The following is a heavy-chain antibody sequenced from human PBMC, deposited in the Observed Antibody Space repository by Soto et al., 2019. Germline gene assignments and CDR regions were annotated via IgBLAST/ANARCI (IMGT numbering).Heavy chain of an antibody. Sequence: QVQLVESGGGVVQPGRSLRLSCAASGFTFSSYDMHWVRQAPGKGLECVAVIWYDGSHKYYADSVKGRFTISRDNSKNTLYLQMNSLRDEDTAVYYCARANYCGSGSLDYWGQGTLVTVSS. CDR2: IWYDGSHK. V-gene: IGHV3-33*01. CDR1: GFTFSSYD. CDR3: ARANYCGSGSLDY. J-gene: IGHJ4*02. D-gene: IGHD3-10*01.